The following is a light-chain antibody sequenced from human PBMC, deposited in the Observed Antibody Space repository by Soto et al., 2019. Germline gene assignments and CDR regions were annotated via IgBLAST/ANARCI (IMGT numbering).Light chain of an antibody. J-gene: IGLJ2*01. CDR2: STN. CDR3: AAWDDSLNAVV. CDR1: SSNIGSNA. V-gene: IGLV1-44*01. Sequence: SVLTQPPSASGTPGQRVTISCSGSSSNIGSNAVSWFQQLPGTAPKLLIYSTNHRPSGVPDRFSGSKSGTSASLAISGLQSEDEAAYYCAAWDDSLNAVVFGGGTKLTVL.